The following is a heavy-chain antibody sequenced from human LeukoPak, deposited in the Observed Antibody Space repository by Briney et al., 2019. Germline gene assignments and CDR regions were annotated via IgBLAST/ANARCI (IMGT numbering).Heavy chain of an antibody. Sequence: GGSLRLSCAASGFTFSSYSMNWVRQAPGKGLEWVSYISSSSSTIYYADSVKGRFTISRDNAKNSLYLQMNSLRAEDTAVYYYASFVAAAGTRYYYYMDVWGKGTTVTISS. CDR1: GFTFSSYS. D-gene: IGHD6-13*01. J-gene: IGHJ6*03. V-gene: IGHV3-48*01. CDR3: ASFVAAAGTRYYYYMDV. CDR2: ISSSSSTI.